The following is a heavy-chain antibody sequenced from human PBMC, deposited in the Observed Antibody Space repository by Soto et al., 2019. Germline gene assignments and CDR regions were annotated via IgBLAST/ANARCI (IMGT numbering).Heavy chain of an antibody. Sequence: SETLSLTCAVYGGSFSGDYWSWIPQPPGKGLEWIGEINHSGSTNYNPSLKSRVTISVDTSKNQFSLKLSSVTAADTAVYYCARTGPMVRGVPNYYYYYYGMDVWGQGTTVTVSS. V-gene: IGHV4-34*01. CDR2: INHSGST. CDR1: GGSFSGDY. D-gene: IGHD3-10*01. CDR3: ARTGPMVRGVPNYYYYYYGMDV. J-gene: IGHJ6*02.